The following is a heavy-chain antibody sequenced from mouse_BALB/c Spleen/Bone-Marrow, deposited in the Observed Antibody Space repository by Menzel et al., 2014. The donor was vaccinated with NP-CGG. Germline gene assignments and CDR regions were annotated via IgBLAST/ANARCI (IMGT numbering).Heavy chain of an antibody. V-gene: IGHV5-6*02. CDR2: INNGGTYT. CDR1: GFTFSSYG. J-gene: IGHJ3*01. CDR3: ALNWDSAY. Sequence: DVMLVESGGDLVKPGGSLKLSCAASGFTFSSYGMSWVRQTPDKRLERVATINNGGTYTYYPDSVKGRFTISRDNAKNTLYLQMSSLKSEDTAMYYCALNWDSAYWGQGTLVTVSA. D-gene: IGHD4-1*02.